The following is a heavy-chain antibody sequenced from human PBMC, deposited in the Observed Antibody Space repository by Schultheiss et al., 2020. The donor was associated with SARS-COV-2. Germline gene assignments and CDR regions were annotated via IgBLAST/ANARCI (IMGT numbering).Heavy chain of an antibody. Sequence: ASVKVSCKASGYTFTSYYMHWVRQAPGQGLEWMGIINPSGGSTSYAQKFQGRVTITADESTSTAYMELSSLRSEDTAVYYCARALDFGVVAKWGQGTLVTVSS. J-gene: IGHJ4*02. CDR3: ARALDFGVVAK. V-gene: IGHV1-46*01. D-gene: IGHD3-3*01. CDR1: GYTFTSYY. CDR2: INPSGGST.